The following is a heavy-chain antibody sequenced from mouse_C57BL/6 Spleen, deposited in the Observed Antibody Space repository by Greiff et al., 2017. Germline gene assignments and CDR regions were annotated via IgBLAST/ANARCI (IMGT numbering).Heavy chain of an antibody. V-gene: IGHV3-1*01. CDR1: GYSITSGYD. J-gene: IGHJ2*01. CDR2: ISYSGST. Sequence: EVKVVESGPGMVKPSQSLSLTCTVTGYSITSGYDWHWIRHFPGNKLEWMGYISYSGSTNYNPSLKSRISITHDTSKNHFFLKLNSVTTEDTATYYCARSTNALFDYWGQGTTLTVSS. CDR3: ARSTNALFDY. D-gene: IGHD2-1*01.